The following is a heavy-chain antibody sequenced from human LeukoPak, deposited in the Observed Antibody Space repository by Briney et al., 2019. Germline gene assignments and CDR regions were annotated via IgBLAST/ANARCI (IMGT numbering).Heavy chain of an antibody. D-gene: IGHD6-13*01. CDR2: IYYSGST. CDR1: GGSISSSSYY. Sequence: SETLSLTCTVSGGSISSSSYYWGWIRQPPGKGLEWIGSIYYSGSTYYNPSLKSRVTISVDTSKNQFSLKLSSVTAADTAVYYCARLRYSSTRSIPPNPKYYFDYWGQGTLVTVSS. V-gene: IGHV4-39*01. CDR3: ARLRYSSTRSIPPNPKYYFDY. J-gene: IGHJ4*02.